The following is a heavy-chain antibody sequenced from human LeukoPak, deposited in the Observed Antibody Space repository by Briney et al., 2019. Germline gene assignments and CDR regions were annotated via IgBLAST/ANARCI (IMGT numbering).Heavy chain of an antibody. CDR1: GYTFTGYY. V-gene: IGHV1-2*02. CDR3: ARICSGGSCYPFDY. D-gene: IGHD2-15*01. CDR2: INPNNGGT. J-gene: IGHJ4*02. Sequence: GASVKVSCKASGYTFTGYYIHWVRQAPGQGLEWMGWINPNNGGTNYGQKFQGRVTMTRDTSISTAYMELSRLRSDDTAVYYCARICSGGSCYPFDYWGQGTLVTVSS.